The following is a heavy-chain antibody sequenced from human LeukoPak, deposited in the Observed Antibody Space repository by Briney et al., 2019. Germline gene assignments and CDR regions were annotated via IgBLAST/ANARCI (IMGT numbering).Heavy chain of an antibody. CDR1: GFTFSSYW. CDR3: ANLWFGELLGVH. CDR2: IKQDGSEK. V-gene: IGHV3-7*03. Sequence: QSGGSLRLSCAASGFTFSSYWMSWVRQALGKGLEWVANIKQDGSEKYYVDSVKGRFTISRDNAKNSLYLQMNSLRAEDTAVYYCANLWFGELLGVHWGQGTLVTVSS. J-gene: IGHJ4*02. D-gene: IGHD3-10*01.